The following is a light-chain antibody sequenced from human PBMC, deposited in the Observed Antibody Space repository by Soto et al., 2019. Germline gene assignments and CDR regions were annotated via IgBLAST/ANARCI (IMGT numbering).Light chain of an antibody. Sequence: EIVMTQSPATLSVSPGERATLSCRASQSVSGNLAWYQQKPGQAPRLLIYAASTRASGIPARFSGSGSGTEFTLTISSLQSEDFAVYYCQQYNNWPPITFGPGTKVGIK. V-gene: IGKV3-15*01. CDR1: QSVSGN. CDR3: QQYNNWPPIT. CDR2: AAS. J-gene: IGKJ3*01.